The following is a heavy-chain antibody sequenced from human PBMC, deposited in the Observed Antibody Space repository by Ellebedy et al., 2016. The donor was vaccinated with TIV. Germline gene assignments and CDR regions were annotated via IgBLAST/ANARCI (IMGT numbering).Heavy chain of an antibody. CDR3: ARDRHCVGGRCYSV. J-gene: IGHJ4*02. CDR2: IYSGGDR. V-gene: IGHV3-53*01. CDR1: GFTVNNNY. Sequence: GESLKISCAASGFTVNNNYMRWFRQAPGKGLEWVSLIYSGGDRYYADSVKGRFTISRDNSDNTVYLQINSLRVEDTAVYYCARDRHCVGGRCYSVWGQGTLVTVSS. D-gene: IGHD2-15*01.